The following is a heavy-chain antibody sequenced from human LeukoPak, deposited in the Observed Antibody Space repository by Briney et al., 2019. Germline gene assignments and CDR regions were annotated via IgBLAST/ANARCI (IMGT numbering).Heavy chain of an antibody. CDR2: FDPEDGET. Sequence: ASVKVSCKVSGYTLTELSMHWVRQAPGKGLEWMGGFDPEDGETIYAQKFQGRVTMTRDMSTSTVYMELSSLRSEVTAVYYCARGDYYYMDVWGKGTTVTISS. CDR1: GYTLTELS. J-gene: IGHJ6*03. V-gene: IGHV1-24*01. CDR3: ARGDYYYMDV.